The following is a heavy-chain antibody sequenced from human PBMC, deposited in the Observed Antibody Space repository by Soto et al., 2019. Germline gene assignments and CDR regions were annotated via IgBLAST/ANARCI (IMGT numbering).Heavy chain of an antibody. CDR1: GDEFIDYY. J-gene: IGHJ4*02. D-gene: IGHD3-10*02. CDR3: ARDLQGYSVICCLDY. V-gene: IGHV1-2*04. CDR2: INPDSGAK. Sequence: SYTASGDEFIDYYMHWERKAPGQGLEWMGWINPDSGAKKYAQNFQGWVTLTRDTSITTAYLELTRLRSEDTAVYYCARDLQGYSVICCLDYWGQGTFFTVS.